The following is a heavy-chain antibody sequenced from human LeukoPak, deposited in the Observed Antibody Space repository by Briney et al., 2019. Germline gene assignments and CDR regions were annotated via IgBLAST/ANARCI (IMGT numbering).Heavy chain of an antibody. J-gene: IGHJ4*02. CDR3: ARGGPLLLVPDY. V-gene: IGHV4-59*01. CDR2: IYYSGST. CDR1: GGSISSYY. D-gene: IGHD2-8*01. Sequence: SETLSLTCTVSGGSISSYYWSWIRRPPGKGLERIGYIYYSGSTNYNPSLKSRVTISVDTSKNQFSLKLSSVTAADTAVYYCARGGPLLLVPDYWGQGTLVTVSS.